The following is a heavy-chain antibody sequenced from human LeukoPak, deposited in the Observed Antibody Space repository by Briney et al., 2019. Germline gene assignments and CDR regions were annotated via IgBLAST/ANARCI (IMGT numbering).Heavy chain of an antibody. CDR1: GFTFSNYW. Sequence: PGGSLRLSCAVSGFTFSNYWMSWVRQAPGRGLEWVANIKQDGSEKYYVDSVEGRFTISRDNAKNSLYLQMNSLRAEDTAVYFCARELPGCSSGSCYHDPRHYYYYYMDVWGKGTTVTISS. D-gene: IGHD2-2*01. CDR3: ARELPGCSSGSCYHDPRHYYYYYMDV. V-gene: IGHV3-7*01. CDR2: IKQDGSEK. J-gene: IGHJ6*03.